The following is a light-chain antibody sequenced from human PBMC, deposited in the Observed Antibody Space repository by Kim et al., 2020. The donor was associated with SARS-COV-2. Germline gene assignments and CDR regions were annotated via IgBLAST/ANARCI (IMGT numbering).Light chain of an antibody. V-gene: IGLV3-9*01. CDR3: QVWDSRV. CDR2: RDF. CDR1: NIGSRN. Sequence: SYELTQPLSVSVALGQTARITCGVKNIGSRNVHWYQQKPGQAPVLVIYRDFNRPSGIPERFSGSNSGNTATLTINRAQAGDEAAYYCQVWDSRVFGGGTK. J-gene: IGLJ2*01.